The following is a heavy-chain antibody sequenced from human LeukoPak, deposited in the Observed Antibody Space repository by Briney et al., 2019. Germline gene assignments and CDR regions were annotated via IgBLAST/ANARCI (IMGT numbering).Heavy chain of an antibody. D-gene: IGHD1-26*01. Sequence: SETLSLTCTVSGGSISNYFWTWIRQPPGKGLEWIGNIYYSGSTNYNPSLKSRLTISIDTSKNQFSLSLRSVTAADTAVYYCARGEWDLLFDYWGQGTLVTVSS. J-gene: IGHJ4*02. CDR1: GGSISNYF. CDR2: IYYSGST. V-gene: IGHV4-59*01. CDR3: ARGEWDLLFDY.